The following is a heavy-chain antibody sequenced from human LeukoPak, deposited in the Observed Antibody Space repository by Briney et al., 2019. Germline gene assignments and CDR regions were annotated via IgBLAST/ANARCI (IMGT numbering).Heavy chain of an antibody. Sequence: GGSLRLSCAASGFTFSSYWMHWVRQAPGKGLVWVSRITGDGISTNYADSVKGRFTISRDNAKNTLLLQMNSLRAEDTAVYYGARGYSQWLVFWGQGTLVTVSS. J-gene: IGHJ4*02. CDR2: ITGDGIST. CDR3: ARGYSQWLVF. D-gene: IGHD6-19*01. V-gene: IGHV3-74*01. CDR1: GFTFSSYW.